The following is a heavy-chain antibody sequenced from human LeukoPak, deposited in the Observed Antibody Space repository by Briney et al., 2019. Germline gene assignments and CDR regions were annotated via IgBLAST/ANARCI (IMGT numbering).Heavy chain of an antibody. J-gene: IGHJ4*02. CDR2: TSYDGRNT. CDR1: GFTFSNAW. CDR3: AKDRLVVSPATMTSNFDY. V-gene: IGHV3-30*18. D-gene: IGHD5-24*01. Sequence: PGGSLRLSCAASGFTFSNAWMSWVRRAPGKGLEWVAVTSYDGRNTFYADSVKGRFTISRDNSKNTVYLRLNSLRAEDTAIYYCAKDRLVVSPATMTSNFDYWGRGTLVTVSS.